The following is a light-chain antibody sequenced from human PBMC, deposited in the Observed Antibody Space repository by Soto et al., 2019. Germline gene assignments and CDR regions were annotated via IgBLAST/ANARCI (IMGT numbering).Light chain of an antibody. CDR3: SSYTSSSILV. Sequence: QSVLTQPASVSGSPGQSITISCTGTSSDVGGYNYVSWYQQHPGKAPKLMIYEVSNRPSGVSNRFSGSKSGNTASLTISGLQAEDEADYYCSSYTSSSILVFGTGTKVNV. J-gene: IGLJ1*01. V-gene: IGLV2-14*01. CDR2: EVS. CDR1: SSDVGGYNY.